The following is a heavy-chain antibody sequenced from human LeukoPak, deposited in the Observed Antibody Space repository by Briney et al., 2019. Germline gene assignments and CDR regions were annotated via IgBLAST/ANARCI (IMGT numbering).Heavy chain of an antibody. D-gene: IGHD4-23*01. J-gene: IGHJ4*02. CDR2: IIPIFGTA. CDR1: GGTFSSYA. CDR3: AMRPMVVTAPFDY. V-gene: IGHV1-69*05. Sequence: EASVKVSCKASGGTFSSYAISWVRQAPGQGLEWMGGIIPIFGTANYAQKFQGRVTITTDESTSTAYMELSSLRSEDTAVCYCAMRPMVVTAPFDYWGQGTLVTVSS.